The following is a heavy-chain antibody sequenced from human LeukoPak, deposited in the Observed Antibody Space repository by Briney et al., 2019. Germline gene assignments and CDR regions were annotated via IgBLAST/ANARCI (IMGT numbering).Heavy chain of an antibody. CDR2: MNPNSGNT. D-gene: IGHD2-2*01. Sequence: ASVKVSCKASGYTFTSYDINWVRQATGQGLERMGWMNPNSGNTGYAQKFQGRVTTTRNTSISTAYMELSSLRSEDTAVYYCARGARVVPAAIGVYWGQGTLVTVSS. CDR3: ARGARVVPAAIGVY. CDR1: GYTFTSYD. J-gene: IGHJ4*02. V-gene: IGHV1-8*01.